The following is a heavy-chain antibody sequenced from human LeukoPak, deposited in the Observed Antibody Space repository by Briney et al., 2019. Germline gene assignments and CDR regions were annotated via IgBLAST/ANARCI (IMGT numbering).Heavy chain of an antibody. CDR3: AKKGYYDGSGYYMYYFDH. Sequence: GGSLRLSCAASGFTFSIYAMSWVRQAPGKGLEWVSAISGSGGTAYYADSVKGRSTISRDNSKNTLYLQMNSLRAEDTAVYYCAKKGYYDGSGYYMYYFDHWGQGTLVTVSS. CDR1: GFTFSIYA. D-gene: IGHD3-22*01. CDR2: ISGSGGTA. J-gene: IGHJ4*02. V-gene: IGHV3-23*01.